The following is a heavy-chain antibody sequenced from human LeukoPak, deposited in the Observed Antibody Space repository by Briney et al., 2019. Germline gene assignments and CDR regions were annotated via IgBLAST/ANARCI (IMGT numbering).Heavy chain of an antibody. CDR1: GFTFSSYA. J-gene: IGHJ4*02. CDR2: ITSGSSTI. Sequence: AGSLRLSCAASGFTFSSYAMNWVRQAPGKGLEWVSYITSGSSTIYYAESVRGRFTISRDNAKNSLFLQMNSLRAEDTAVYYCARDGGGDYWGQGTLVTVSS. CDR3: ARDGGGDY. V-gene: IGHV3-48*01. D-gene: IGHD3-16*01.